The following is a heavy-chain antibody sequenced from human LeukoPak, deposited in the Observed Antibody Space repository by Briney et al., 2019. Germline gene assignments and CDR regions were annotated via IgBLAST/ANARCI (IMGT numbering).Heavy chain of an antibody. CDR1: GGSFSGYY. J-gene: IGHJ6*02. Sequence: SETLSLTCAVYGGSFSGYYWSWIRQPPGKELEWIGEINHSGSTNYNPSLKSRVTISVDTSKNQFSLKLSSVTAADTAVYYCARGDYDILTGYPYYYYYGMDVWGQGATVTVSS. V-gene: IGHV4-34*01. D-gene: IGHD3-9*01. CDR3: ARGDYDILTGYPYYYYYGMDV. CDR2: INHSGST.